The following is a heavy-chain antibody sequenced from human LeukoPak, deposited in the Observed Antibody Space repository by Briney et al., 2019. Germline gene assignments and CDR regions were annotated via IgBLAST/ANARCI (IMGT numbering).Heavy chain of an antibody. V-gene: IGHV4-34*01. Sequence: SETLSLTCAVYGGSLRGYYWSWIRQPPGKGLEWIGEINHSGSTNYNPSPKRRVTISVDTSKNQFSLKLSSVTAAHTAVYCCARAGYSSSPNWYFDLWGRGTLVTVSS. CDR3: ARAGYSSSPNWYFDL. D-gene: IGHD6-6*01. CDR1: GGSLRGYY. CDR2: INHSGST. J-gene: IGHJ2*01.